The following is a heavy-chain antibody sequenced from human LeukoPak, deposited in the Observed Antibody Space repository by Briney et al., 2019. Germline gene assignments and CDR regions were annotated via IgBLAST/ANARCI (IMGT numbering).Heavy chain of an antibody. CDR2: VHHSGST. Sequence: SETLSLTCTVSGYSISSGYWWGWIRQSPGMGLEWIGSVHHSGSTYYNPSFKSRVTISVDTSKNQFSLKLSSVTAADTAVYYCARVRPGIAATGTWAAPVWGQGTLVTVPS. CDR1: GYSISSGYW. V-gene: IGHV4-38-2*02. CDR3: ARVRPGIAATGTWAAPV. J-gene: IGHJ4*02. D-gene: IGHD6-13*01.